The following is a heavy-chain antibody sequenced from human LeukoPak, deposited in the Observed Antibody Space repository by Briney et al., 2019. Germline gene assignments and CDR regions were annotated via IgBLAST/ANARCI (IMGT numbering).Heavy chain of an antibody. D-gene: IGHD6-19*01. CDR1: GFSFSNFA. V-gene: IGHV3-30*03. CDR2: LSYDGSNE. Sequence: GGSLRLSCAASGFSFSNFAMHWVRQAPGKGLEWVAVLSYDGSNEYYGESLKGRFSISRDNSQSTVFLQMNRLRGEDTAVYYCARDRGSGWYVDYWGQGTLVTVSS. CDR3: ARDRGSGWYVDY. J-gene: IGHJ4*02.